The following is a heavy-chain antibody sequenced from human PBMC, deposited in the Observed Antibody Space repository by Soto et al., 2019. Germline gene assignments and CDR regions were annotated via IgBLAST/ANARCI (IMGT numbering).Heavy chain of an antibody. J-gene: IGHJ4*02. V-gene: IGHV3-73*02. D-gene: IGHD3-22*01. CDR1: GFTFSGSA. CDR2: IRSKANSYAT. CDR3: TRPPYYDRSGYYSWFDY. Sequence: EVQLVESGGGLVQPGGSLKLSCAASGFTFSGSAMHWVRQASGKGLEWVGRIRSKANSYATAYAASVKGRFTISRDDSDNTAYLQINSLKTEDTDVYYCTRPPYYDRSGYYSWFDYWGQGTLVTVSS.